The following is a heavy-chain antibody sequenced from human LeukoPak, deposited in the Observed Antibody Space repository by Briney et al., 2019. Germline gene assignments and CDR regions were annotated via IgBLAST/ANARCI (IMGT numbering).Heavy chain of an antibody. Sequence: SETLSLTCTVSGYSISSGNYWGWIRQPPGKGLEWMGSIDHSGSIYYNPSLKSRVTISVDTSKNQFSLKLSSVTAADTAVYYCARAPRRYGPDFGVFFDYWGQGTLVTVSS. V-gene: IGHV4-38-2*02. CDR1: GYSISSGNY. CDR2: IDHSGSI. CDR3: ARAPRRYGPDFGVFFDY. J-gene: IGHJ4*02. D-gene: IGHD3-16*01.